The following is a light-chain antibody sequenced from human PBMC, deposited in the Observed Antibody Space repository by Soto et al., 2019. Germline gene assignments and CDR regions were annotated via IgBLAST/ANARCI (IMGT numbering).Light chain of an antibody. V-gene: IGKV3-20*01. J-gene: IGKJ5*01. CDR2: GAS. Sequence: EIVLTQSPGTLSLSPGERATLSCRASQRVDDSHLAWYQLRPDQAPRLLIYGASTRATGIPDRFSGSGSGTDFSLTIRGLKAEDFAVYYCQQYRMSPNTFGQGTRLEIK. CDR3: QQYRMSPNT. CDR1: QRVDDSH.